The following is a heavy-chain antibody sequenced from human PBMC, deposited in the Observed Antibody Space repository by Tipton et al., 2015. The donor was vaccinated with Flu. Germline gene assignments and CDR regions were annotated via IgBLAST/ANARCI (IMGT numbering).Heavy chain of an antibody. J-gene: IGHJ5*02. CDR2: IYYSGRS. Sequence: LRLSCSVSGDSMSIGGYYWTWIRQRPGKGLEWIGYIYYSGRSLYTPSLKSRLTISVDKSKNQFSLRLNSVTAADTAVYYCAEQLDPWGPGTLVTVSS. V-gene: IGHV4-31*03. CDR1: GDSMSIGGYY. CDR3: AEQLDP.